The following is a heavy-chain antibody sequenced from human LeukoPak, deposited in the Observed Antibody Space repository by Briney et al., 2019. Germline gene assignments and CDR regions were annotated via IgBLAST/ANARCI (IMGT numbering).Heavy chain of an antibody. J-gene: IGHJ4*02. CDR3: ARDLRGWTYYFDY. D-gene: IGHD6-19*01. CDR1: GYTFSDYG. CDR2: ISTYNGNT. V-gene: IGHV1-18*01. Sequence: ASVKVSCKASGYTFSDYGISWVRQAPGQGLEWMGWISTYNGNTNYTQKFQGSVTITTDTSTRTAYMELRSLRSDDTAVYYCARDLRGWTYYFDYWGQGTLVTVSS.